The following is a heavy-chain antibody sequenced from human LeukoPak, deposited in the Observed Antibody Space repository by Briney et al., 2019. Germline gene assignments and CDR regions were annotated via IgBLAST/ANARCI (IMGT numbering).Heavy chain of an antibody. CDR2: IIISGSTI. D-gene: IGHD3-10*01. Sequence: GGSRRLSWEAPGSTLSSYEINWFRKAPGKGLEWVSSIIISGSTIYYADSVKGRFTISRDNAKNSLYLQMNSLRAEDTAVYYCARVIRITMVRGVPFNFDYWGQGTLVTVSS. J-gene: IGHJ4*02. CDR3: ARVIRITMVRGVPFNFDY. V-gene: IGHV3-48*03. CDR1: GSTLSSYE.